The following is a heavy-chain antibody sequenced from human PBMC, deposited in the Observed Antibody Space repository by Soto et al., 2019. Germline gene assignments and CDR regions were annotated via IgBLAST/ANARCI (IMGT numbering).Heavy chain of an antibody. CDR2: ISSSDSTI. V-gene: IGHV3-11*01. CDR1: GFTFSDYY. J-gene: IGHJ4*02. CDR3: AREFGYSYDSEY. D-gene: IGHD5-18*01. Sequence: GESLRLSCAASGFTFSDYYMSWIRQAQGQGLEWVSYISSSDSTIYYADSVKGRFTISRDNAKNSLYLQMNSLRAEDTAVYYCAREFGYSYDSEYWGQGTLVTVSS.